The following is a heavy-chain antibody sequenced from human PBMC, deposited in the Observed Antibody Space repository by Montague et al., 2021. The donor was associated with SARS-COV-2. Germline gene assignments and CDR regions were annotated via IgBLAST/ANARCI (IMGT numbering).Heavy chain of an antibody. J-gene: IGHJ4*02. CDR1: GDSTTSDVSY. D-gene: IGHD3-3*01. CDR2: IYTTGST. CDR3: ARADFRWDFDC. V-gene: IGHV4-61*02. Sequence: TLSLTCTVSGDSTTSDVSYWSWIRQPAGKDLEWIGRIYTTGSTNYNPSHKSRLTISLDTSKNQFSLKLSSVTAADTAVYYSARADFRWDFDCWGQGTLVTVSS.